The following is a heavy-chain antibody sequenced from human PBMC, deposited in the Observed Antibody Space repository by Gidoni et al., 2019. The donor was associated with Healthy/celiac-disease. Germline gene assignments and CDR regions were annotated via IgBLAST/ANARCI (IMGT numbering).Heavy chain of an antibody. V-gene: IGHV1-69*01. D-gene: IGHD3-22*01. CDR3: ARGPLRVVITRSWFDP. CDR2: IFGTA. J-gene: IGHJ5*02. Sequence: IFGTANYAQKFQGRVTITADESTSTAYMELSSLRSEDTAVYYCARGPLRVVITRSWFDPWGQGTLVTVSS.